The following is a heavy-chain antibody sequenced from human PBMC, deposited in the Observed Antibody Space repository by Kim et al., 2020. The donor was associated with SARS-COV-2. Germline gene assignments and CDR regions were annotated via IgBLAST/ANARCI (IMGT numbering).Heavy chain of an antibody. Sequence: GGSLRLSCATSGFTFANYAMNWFRQAPGKGLEWVGCIRSKPYGGAIEYAASVKGRFTISRDDSKSIAYLQMNSLKTEDTAVYYCTRASVTTMGSYYNGMDVWGQGTTVTVSS. CDR1: GFTFANYA. CDR2: IRSKPYGGAI. CDR3: TRASVTTMGSYYNGMDV. J-gene: IGHJ6*02. V-gene: IGHV3-49*03. D-gene: IGHD5-18*01.